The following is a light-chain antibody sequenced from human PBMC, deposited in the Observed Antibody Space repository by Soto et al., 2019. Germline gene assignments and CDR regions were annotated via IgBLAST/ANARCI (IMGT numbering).Light chain of an antibody. CDR1: QSVGGN. CDR3: QHYGAAPIT. J-gene: IGKJ5*01. V-gene: IGKV3-20*01. Sequence: EIVLTQSPGSLSLSPGDRATLSCRASQSVGGNVAWYQQIPGQPPKLLIFGASSRATGIADKFSDSGSGTDFTLTISRLEPADFALYYCQHYGAAPITFGQGTRLEI. CDR2: GAS.